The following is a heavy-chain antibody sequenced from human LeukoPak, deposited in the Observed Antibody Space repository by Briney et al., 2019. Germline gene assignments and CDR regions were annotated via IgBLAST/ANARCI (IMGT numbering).Heavy chain of an antibody. CDR3: ARGAVTTAVHWHFSL. Sequence: ASVKVSCKASGYTFTSYAMNWVRQAPGQGLEWMGWMNPAGDNAGYAQKFQGRMTLTRDTSVSTVYMELSSLRSEDTAVYYCARGAVTTAVHWHFSLWGRGTLVTVSS. V-gene: IGHV1-8*02. CDR1: GYTFTSYA. CDR2: MNPAGDNA. D-gene: IGHD4-17*01. J-gene: IGHJ2*01.